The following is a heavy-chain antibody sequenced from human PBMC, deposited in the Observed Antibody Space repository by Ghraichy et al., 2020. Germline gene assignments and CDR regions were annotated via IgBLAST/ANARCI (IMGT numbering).Heavy chain of an antibody. J-gene: IGHJ4*02. CDR3: ARDRTSGPFGY. V-gene: IGHV4-38-2*02. CDR1: GYSISSGYY. Sequence: SQTLSLTCTVSGYSISSGYYWGWIRQPPGKGLEWVGGVYHSGSTYYNPSLKSRVSISVDTSKNQFSLKLSSVTAADTAVYYCARDRTSGPFGYWGQGTLVTVSS. D-gene: IGHD3-10*01. CDR2: VYHSGST.